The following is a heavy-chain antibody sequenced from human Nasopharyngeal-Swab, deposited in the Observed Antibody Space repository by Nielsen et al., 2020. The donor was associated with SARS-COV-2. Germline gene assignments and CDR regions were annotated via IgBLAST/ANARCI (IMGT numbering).Heavy chain of an antibody. Sequence: GGSLRLSCAASGFTFSSYSMNWVRQAPGKGLEWVSSISSSSSYIYYADSVKGRFTVSRDNAKNSLYLQMNSLRAEDTAAYYCARDLRSGWNWFDPWGQGTLVTVSS. V-gene: IGHV3-21*01. CDR3: ARDLRSGWNWFDP. CDR2: ISSSSSYI. D-gene: IGHD6-19*01. CDR1: GFTFSSYS. J-gene: IGHJ5*02.